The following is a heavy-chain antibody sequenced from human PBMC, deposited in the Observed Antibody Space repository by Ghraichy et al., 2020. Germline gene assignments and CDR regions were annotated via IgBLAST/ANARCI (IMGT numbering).Heavy chain of an antibody. CDR3: AKAGYCTGSSCPAYYYYGMDV. V-gene: IGHV3-23*01. Sequence: GESLNISCAASGFTFNDYAMTWVRQAPGKGLEWVSAVSGSGGSGSGGSTFYADSVKGRFTISRDNSKNTVYLHMSSLRAEDTAIYYFAKAGYCTGSSCPAYYYYGMDVWGQGTTVTVSS. CDR2: VSGSGGSGSGGST. D-gene: IGHD2-2*01. J-gene: IGHJ6*02. CDR1: GFTFNDYA.